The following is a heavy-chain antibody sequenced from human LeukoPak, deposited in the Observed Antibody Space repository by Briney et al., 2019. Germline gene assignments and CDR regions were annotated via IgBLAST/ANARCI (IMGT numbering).Heavy chain of an antibody. Sequence: GGSLRLSCAASGFTFSSYSVNWVRQAPGKGLEWVSSISSSSSYIYYADSVKGRFTISRDNAKNSLYLQMNSLRAEDTAVYYCARSVSYGPNGGYWGQGTLVTVSS. D-gene: IGHD1-26*01. J-gene: IGHJ4*02. V-gene: IGHV3-21*01. CDR2: ISSSSSYI. CDR1: GFTFSSYS. CDR3: ARSVSYGPNGGY.